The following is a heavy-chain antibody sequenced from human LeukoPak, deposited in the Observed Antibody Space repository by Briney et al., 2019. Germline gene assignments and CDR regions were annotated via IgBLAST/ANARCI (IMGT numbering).Heavy chain of an antibody. CDR1: GGSFSGYY. Sequence: SETLSLTCAVYGGSFSGYYWSWIRQPPGKGLEWIGEINHSGSTNYNPSLKSRVTISVDTSKNQFSLKLSSVTAADTAVYYCARGRGITIFGVVITTPSSYYYMDVWGKGTTVTVSS. J-gene: IGHJ6*03. V-gene: IGHV4-34*01. D-gene: IGHD3-3*01. CDR3: ARGRGITIFGVVITTPSSYYYMDV. CDR2: INHSGST.